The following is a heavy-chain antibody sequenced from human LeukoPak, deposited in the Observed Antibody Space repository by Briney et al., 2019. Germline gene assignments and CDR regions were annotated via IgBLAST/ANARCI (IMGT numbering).Heavy chain of an antibody. CDR3: ARHGAYSGSYYYYYMDV. Sequence: SETLSLTCAVYGGSFSGYYWSWIRQPPGKGLEWIGEINHSGSTNYNPSLKSRVTISVDTSKNQFSLKLSSVTAADTAVYYCARHGAYSGSYYYYYMDVWGKGTTVTVSS. D-gene: IGHD1-26*01. V-gene: IGHV4-34*01. CDR1: GGSFSGYY. CDR2: INHSGST. J-gene: IGHJ6*03.